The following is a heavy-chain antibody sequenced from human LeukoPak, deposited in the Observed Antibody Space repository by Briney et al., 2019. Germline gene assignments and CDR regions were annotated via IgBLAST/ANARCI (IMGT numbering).Heavy chain of an antibody. Sequence: PSETLSLTCAVSKGSFSAYYWSWIRQSPGKGLQWIGEISHSGSTNYNPSLKLRVSISLDTSKNQFSLRLSSVSAADTAVYFCARRYCSGGSCYMRGYYGMDVWATGTTVIVSS. D-gene: IGHD2-15*01. V-gene: IGHV4-34*01. CDR2: ISHSGST. J-gene: IGHJ6*04. CDR1: KGSFSAYY. CDR3: ARRYCSGGSCYMRGYYGMDV.